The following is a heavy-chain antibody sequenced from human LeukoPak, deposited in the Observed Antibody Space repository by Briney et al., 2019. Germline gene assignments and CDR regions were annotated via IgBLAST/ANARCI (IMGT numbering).Heavy chain of an antibody. J-gene: IGHJ6*03. CDR3: ARGTGPRSHHYYYMDV. CDR1: GYTFIGYY. CDR2: INPNSGGT. Sequence: ASVKVSCKASGYTFIGYYMHWVRQAPGQGLEWMGWINPNSGGTNYAQKFQGRVTMTRDTSISTAYMALSSLRSDETAVYYCARGTGPRSHHYYYMDVWGKGTTVTISS. D-gene: IGHD1-14*01. V-gene: IGHV1-2*02.